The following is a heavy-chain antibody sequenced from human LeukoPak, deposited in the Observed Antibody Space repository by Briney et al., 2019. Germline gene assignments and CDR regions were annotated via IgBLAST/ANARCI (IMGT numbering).Heavy chain of an antibody. CDR3: AKSGYSTKGDFDY. V-gene: IGHV3-23*01. J-gene: IGHJ4*02. CDR2: ITGSGGST. Sequence: GGSLRLSCAASGFTFSSYAMSWVRQAPGKGLEWVSAITGSGGSTYYADSVKGRFTISRDNPKNTLYVQVNSLRAEDTAVYYCAKSGYSTKGDFDYWGQGTLVTVSS. D-gene: IGHD6-13*01. CDR1: GFTFSSYA.